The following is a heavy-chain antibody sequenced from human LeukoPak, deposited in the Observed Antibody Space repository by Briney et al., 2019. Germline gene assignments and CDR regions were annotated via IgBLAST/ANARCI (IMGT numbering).Heavy chain of an antibody. CDR2: IYYSGST. J-gene: IGHJ4*02. CDR1: GGSISNYY. CDR3: ARQVGATFDY. D-gene: IGHD1-26*01. V-gene: IGHV4-59*08. Sequence: SETLSLTCTVSGGSISNYYWNWIRQPPGKGLEWIGNIYYSGSTNYNPSLKSRVTISVDTSKNQFSLKLSSVTAADTAVYFCARQVGATFDYWGQGALVTVSS.